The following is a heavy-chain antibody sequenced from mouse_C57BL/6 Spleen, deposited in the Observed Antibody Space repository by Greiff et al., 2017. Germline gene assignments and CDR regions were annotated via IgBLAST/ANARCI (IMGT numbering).Heavy chain of an antibody. CDR2: IDPSDSYT. CDR1: GYTFTSYW. J-gene: IGHJ2*01. D-gene: IGHD1-1*01. V-gene: IGHV1-50*01. CDR3: ARSTTGNFDY. Sequence: QVQLQQPGAELVKPGASVKLSCKASGYTFTSYWMQWVKQRPGQGLEWIGEIDPSDSYTNYNQKFKGKATLTVDTSSSTAYMQLSSLTSEDSVVYYCARSTTGNFDYWGQGTTLTVSS.